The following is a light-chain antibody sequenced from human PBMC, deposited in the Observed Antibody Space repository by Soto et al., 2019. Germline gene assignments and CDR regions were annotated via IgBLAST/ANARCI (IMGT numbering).Light chain of an antibody. CDR3: QQRSNWRQT. V-gene: IGKV3-11*01. CDR2: DAS. Sequence: EIVLTQSPATLSLSPGERATLSCRASQSVSSYLAWYQQKPGQAPRLLIYDASNRATGIPARFSVSGSGTDFTLTISSLEPEYFAVYYGQQRSNWRQTFGQGTRLEIK. CDR1: QSVSSY. J-gene: IGKJ5*01.